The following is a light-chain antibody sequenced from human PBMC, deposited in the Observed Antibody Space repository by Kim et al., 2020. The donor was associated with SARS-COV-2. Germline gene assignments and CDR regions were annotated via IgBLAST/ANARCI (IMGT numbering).Light chain of an antibody. CDR1: QSVTSNY. Sequence: EIVLTQSPGTLSLSPGERATLSCRASQSVTSNYLTWYQQLPGQAPRLLIYGASTRATGIPDRFSGSGSGTDFTLTISRLEPEDFAVYYCQHYASSLTFGGGTKVDIK. V-gene: IGKV3-20*01. CDR2: GAS. J-gene: IGKJ4*01. CDR3: QHYASSLT.